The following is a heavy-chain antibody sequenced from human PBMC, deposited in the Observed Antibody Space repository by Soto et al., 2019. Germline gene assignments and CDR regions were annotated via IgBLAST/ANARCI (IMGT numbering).Heavy chain of an antibody. CDR1: GFTFSDYS. CDR2: ISSGGRST. J-gene: IGHJ6*03. Sequence: EVQLLESGGGLVQAGGSLRLSCAASGFTFSDYSMNWVRQAPGRGLEWVSTISSGGRSTYYADSVQGRFTISRDNSNEKVYLQVNSLRAEDTAVYYCSSAPGDFYYMDVWGKGTTVTVSS. CDR3: SSAPGDFYYMDV. V-gene: IGHV3-23*01.